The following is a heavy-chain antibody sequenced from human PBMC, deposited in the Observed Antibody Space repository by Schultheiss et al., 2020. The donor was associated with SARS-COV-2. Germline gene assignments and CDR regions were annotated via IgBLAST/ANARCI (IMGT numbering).Heavy chain of an antibody. V-gene: IGHV4-61*02. D-gene: IGHD6-6*01. CDR2: VYTSGST. CDR3: ARVNVEKTYSSSSLWY. J-gene: IGHJ4*02. CDR1: GGSISSGTYY. Sequence: SETLSLTCTVSGGSISSGTYYLTWVRQPAGRGLEWLGRVYTSGSTNYNPSLKSRVTISLDTSKNQFSLQLTSVTAADTAVYYCARVNVEKTYSSSSLWYWGQGTLVTVSS.